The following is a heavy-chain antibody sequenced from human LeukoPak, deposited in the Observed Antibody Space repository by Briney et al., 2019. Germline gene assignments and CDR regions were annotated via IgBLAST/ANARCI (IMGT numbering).Heavy chain of an antibody. V-gene: IGHV1-3*01. J-gene: IGHJ4*02. Sequence: ASVKVSCKASGYTFTSYAMHWVRQAPGQRLEWMGWINAGNGNTKYSQEFQGRVTITRDTSASTAYMELRSLRSDDTAVYYCARAQTYYDILTGYYTLYYFDYWGQGTLVTVSS. CDR1: GYTFTSYA. CDR2: INAGNGNT. CDR3: ARAQTYYDILTGYYTLYYFDY. D-gene: IGHD3-9*01.